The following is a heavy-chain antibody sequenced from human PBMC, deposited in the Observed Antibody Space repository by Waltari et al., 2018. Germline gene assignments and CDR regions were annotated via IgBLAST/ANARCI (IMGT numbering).Heavy chain of an antibody. CDR2: ISGSGGST. CDR3: AKEILDELRYFDWLSQYYFDY. CDR1: GFTFSSYA. Sequence: EVQLLESGGGLVQPGGSLRLSCAASGFTFSSYAMSWVRQAPGKGLEWVSAISGSGGSTYYADSVKGRFTISRDNSKNTLYLQMNSLRAEDTAVYYCAKEILDELRYFDWLSQYYFDYWGQGTLVTVSS. V-gene: IGHV3-23*01. J-gene: IGHJ4*02. D-gene: IGHD3-9*01.